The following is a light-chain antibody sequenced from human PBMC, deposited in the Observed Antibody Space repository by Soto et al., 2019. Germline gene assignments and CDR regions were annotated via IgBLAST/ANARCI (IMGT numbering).Light chain of an antibody. V-gene: IGKV1-5*03. J-gene: IGKJ4*01. CDR2: KAS. CDR3: QQYNSYSPLT. CDR1: QSISTW. Sequence: DIQMTQSPSTLPASVGDRVTITCRANQSISTWLAWYRQKPGKAPNLLIYKASRLETGVPSRFSGSGSGTEFTLTINFLQPDDFATYYCQQYNSYSPLTFGGGTKVEIK.